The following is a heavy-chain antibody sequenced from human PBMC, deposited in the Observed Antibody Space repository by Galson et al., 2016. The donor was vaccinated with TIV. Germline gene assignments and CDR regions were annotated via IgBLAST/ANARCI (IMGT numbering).Heavy chain of an antibody. Sequence: SVKVSCKASGGTFTSFAISWVRQSRGQGLEWMGGTVPMFGIVTYAQKFQGKITLTADASTSTAYMELRSLRSDDTDVYYCARGGWSGDPGDYHYYYMDVWGKGTTVIVSS. CDR1: GGTFTSFA. V-gene: IGHV1-69*13. J-gene: IGHJ6*03. CDR3: ARGGWSGDPGDYHYYYMDV. D-gene: IGHD3-3*01. CDR2: TVPMFGIV.